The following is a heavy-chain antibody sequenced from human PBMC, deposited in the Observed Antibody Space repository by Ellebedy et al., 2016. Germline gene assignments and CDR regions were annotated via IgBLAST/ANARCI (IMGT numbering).Heavy chain of an antibody. D-gene: IGHD3-10*01. J-gene: IGHJ4*02. CDR3: AKALWFGDYFDY. Sequence: GESLKISXAASGFTFSDYYMSWIRQAPGKGLEWVSYINTGSSHTDYADSVKGRFTISRDNAKSSLYLQMNSLRAEDTAVYYCAKALWFGDYFDYWGQGTLVTVSS. CDR2: INTGSSHT. CDR1: GFTFSDYY. V-gene: IGHV3-11*05.